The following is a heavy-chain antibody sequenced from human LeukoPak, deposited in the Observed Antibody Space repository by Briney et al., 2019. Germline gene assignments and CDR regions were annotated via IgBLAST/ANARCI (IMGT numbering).Heavy chain of an antibody. D-gene: IGHD3-10*01. J-gene: IGHJ4*02. CDR2: INPNSGGT. CDR1: GYTFTGYY. CDR3: ALIMVRGVNPLDY. Sequence: ASVKVSCKASGYTFTGYYMHWVRQAPGQGLEWMGWINPNSGGTNYAQKFQGRVTMTRDTSTSTVYMELSSLRSEDTAVYYCALIMVRGVNPLDYWGQGTLVTVSS. V-gene: IGHV1-2*02.